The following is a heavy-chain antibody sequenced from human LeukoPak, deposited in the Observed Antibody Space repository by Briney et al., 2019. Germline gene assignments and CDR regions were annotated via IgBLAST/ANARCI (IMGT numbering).Heavy chain of an antibody. CDR3: ARGRNDNGGMFFDS. D-gene: IGHD4-23*01. Sequence: SETLSLTCTVSGASIRSYYWSWIRQAPGKGLEWVGFLSYSGYTSYSPSLKSRVAISVDTSKSQFSLRLTSMTAADAAIYYCARGRNDNGGMFFDSWAQGTLVTVSS. J-gene: IGHJ4*02. CDR1: GASIRSYY. CDR2: LSYSGYT. V-gene: IGHV4-59*01.